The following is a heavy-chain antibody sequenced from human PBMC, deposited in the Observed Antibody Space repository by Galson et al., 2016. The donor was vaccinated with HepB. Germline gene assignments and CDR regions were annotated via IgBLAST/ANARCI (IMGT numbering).Heavy chain of an antibody. CDR3: ASDPRQWQRGYNYGFEY. CDR1: GFTFSTYG. V-gene: IGHV3-30*03. CDR2: ISYDGDTK. Sequence: SLRLSCAASGFTFSTYGMHWVRQAPGRGLEWVAVISYDGDTKYHAESVKGRFTISIDNSTNTLYLQMHRLRFEDTAVYYCASDPRQWQRGYNYGFEYWGQGTLVSVSS. D-gene: IGHD5-18*01. J-gene: IGHJ4*02.